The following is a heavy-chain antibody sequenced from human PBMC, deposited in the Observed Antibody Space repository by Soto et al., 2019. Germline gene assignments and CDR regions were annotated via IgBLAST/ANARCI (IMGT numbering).Heavy chain of an antibody. J-gene: IGHJ4*02. D-gene: IGHD3-9*01. CDR2: ISPYSGKT. CDR1: GYTFTNYG. CDR3: TRDRLTLTTSLIFDF. V-gene: IGHV1-18*01. Sequence: QVQLVQSGAEVKKPGASVKVSCKASGYTFTNYGIAWVRQAPGQGLEWMGWISPYSGKTDYRQNLQGRVTMTADTSTTTAYMELRSLRSDDTAVYYCTRDRLTLTTSLIFDFWGQGTLVTVCS.